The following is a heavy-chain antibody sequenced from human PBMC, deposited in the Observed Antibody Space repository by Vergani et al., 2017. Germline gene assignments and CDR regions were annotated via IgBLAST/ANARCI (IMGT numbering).Heavy chain of an antibody. CDR3: AKEGGGDCSGGTCYPDY. J-gene: IGHJ4*02. CDR2: IRSDESRR. Sequence: QVQLVESGGGVVQPGGSLRLSCAASGFTFNSYGMHWVRQAPGKGLEWVASIRSDESRRYYGDSMEGPFTISRDNSKNTLYLQMKSLRPEDTAVYYCAKEGGGDCSGGTCYPDYWGQGTLVIVSS. D-gene: IGHD2-15*01. V-gene: IGHV3-30*02. CDR1: GFTFNSYG.